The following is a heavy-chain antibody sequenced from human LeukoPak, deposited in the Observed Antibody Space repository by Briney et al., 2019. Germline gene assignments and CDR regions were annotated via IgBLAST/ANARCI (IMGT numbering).Heavy chain of an antibody. D-gene: IGHD1-26*01. CDR1: GGSISSYY. Sequence: PSETLSLTCTVSGGSISSYYWSWIRQPPGKGLEWIGYIYYSGSTNYNPSLKSRVTISVDTSKNQFSLKLSSVTAADTAVYYCARLWSESYLSPWGQGTLVTVSS. CDR2: IYYSGST. CDR3: ARLWSESYLSP. J-gene: IGHJ5*02. V-gene: IGHV4-59*08.